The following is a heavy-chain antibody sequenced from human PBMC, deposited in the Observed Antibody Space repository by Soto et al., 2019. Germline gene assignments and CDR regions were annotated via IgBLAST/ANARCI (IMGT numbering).Heavy chain of an antibody. CDR3: ARQGRIYDFWSGYHFDY. D-gene: IGHD3-3*01. J-gene: IGHJ4*02. CDR2: IYYSGST. V-gene: IGHV4-39*01. CDR1: GGSISSSSYY. Sequence: SETLSLTCTVSGGSISSSSYYWGWIRQPPGKGLEWIGSIYYSGSTYYNPSLKSRVTISVDTSKNQFSLKLSSVTAADTAVYYCARQGRIYDFWSGYHFDYWGQGTLVTVSS.